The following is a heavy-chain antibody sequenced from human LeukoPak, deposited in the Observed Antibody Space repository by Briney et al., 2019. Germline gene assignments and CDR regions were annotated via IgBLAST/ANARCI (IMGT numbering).Heavy chain of an antibody. J-gene: IGHJ4*02. CDR3: AGLWFGESPVDY. D-gene: IGHD3-10*01. CDR1: GGSFSGYY. Sequence: SETLSLTCAVYGGSFSGYYWSWIRQPPGKGLEWIGYIYYSGSTNYNPSLKSRVTISVDTSKNQFSLKLSSVTAADTAVYYCAGLWFGESPVDYWGQGTLVTVSS. V-gene: IGHV4-59*08. CDR2: IYYSGST.